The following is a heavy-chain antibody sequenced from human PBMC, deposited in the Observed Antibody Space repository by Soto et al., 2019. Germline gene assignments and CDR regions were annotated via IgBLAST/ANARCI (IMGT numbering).Heavy chain of an antibody. CDR3: EMGDHYFDY. J-gene: IGHJ4*02. CDR1: GFTFSTSG. CDR2: LSFDESYK. D-gene: IGHD2-21*01. V-gene: IGHV3-33*05. Sequence: PGGSLRLSCATSGFTFSTSGMHWVRQAPGKGLEWVAVLSFDESYKYYTESAKGRFTISRDISKNTLYLQMSSLRAEDTAVYYCEMGDHYFDYWGQGTPVTVSS.